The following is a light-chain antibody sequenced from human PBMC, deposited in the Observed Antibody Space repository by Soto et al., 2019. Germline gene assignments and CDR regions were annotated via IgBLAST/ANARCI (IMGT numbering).Light chain of an antibody. CDR2: YNN. V-gene: IGLV1-44*01. J-gene: IGLJ1*01. CDR3: AAWDDTLKRYV. CDR1: NSNIASNT. Sequence: QSVLTQPPSASETPGQTVSISCSGSNSNIASNTVNWYQHLPGTAPKLLIYYNNQRPSGVPDRFSGSKSGTSASLAICGLQSEDESDYYCAAWDDTLKRYVFGTGTKVTVL.